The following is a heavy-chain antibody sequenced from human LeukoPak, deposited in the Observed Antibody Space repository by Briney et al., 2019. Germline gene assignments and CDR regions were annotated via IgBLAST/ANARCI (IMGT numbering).Heavy chain of an antibody. CDR2: INHSGST. D-gene: IGHD1-26*01. V-gene: IGHV4-39*07. CDR3: ARGRAPLTDAFDI. J-gene: IGHJ3*02. CDR1: GGSISSGGYS. Sequence: PSETLSLTCTVSGGSISSGGYSWSWIRQPPGKGLEWIGEINHSGSTNYNPSLKSRVTISVDTSKNQFSLKLSSVTAADTAVYYCARGRAPLTDAFDIWGQGTMVTVSS.